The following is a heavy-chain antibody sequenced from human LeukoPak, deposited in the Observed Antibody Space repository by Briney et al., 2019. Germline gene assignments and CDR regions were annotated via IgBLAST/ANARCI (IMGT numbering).Heavy chain of an antibody. CDR2: MNPNSGNT. D-gene: IGHD6-19*01. Sequence: GASVKVSCKASGYTFTSYDINWVRQATGQGLEWMGWMNPNSGNTGYAQKFQGRVTMTRNTSISTAYMELSSLRSEDTAVYYCARGPHSSGSFDYWGQGTLVTVSS. V-gene: IGHV1-8*01. J-gene: IGHJ4*02. CDR3: ARGPHSSGSFDY. CDR1: GYTFTSYD.